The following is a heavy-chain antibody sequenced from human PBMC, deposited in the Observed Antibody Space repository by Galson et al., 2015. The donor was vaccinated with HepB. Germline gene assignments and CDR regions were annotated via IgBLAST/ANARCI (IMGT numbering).Heavy chain of an antibody. Sequence: LRLSCAASGFTFSSYTMNWVRQAPGKGLEWVSNIRTNEKTMYYADSVKGRFTISRDNSKNTLYLQINSLRVEDTAIYYCAKGDYHDVWGQGTMVIVSS. CDR3: AKGDYHDV. J-gene: IGHJ3*01. CDR1: GFTFSSYT. V-gene: IGHV3-48*01. CDR2: IRTNEKTM. D-gene: IGHD3-16*01.